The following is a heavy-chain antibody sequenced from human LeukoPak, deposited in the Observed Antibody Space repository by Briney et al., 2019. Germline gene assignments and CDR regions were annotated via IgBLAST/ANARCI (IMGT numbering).Heavy chain of an antibody. CDR3: ARGIYSSNWFDP. V-gene: IGHV1-2*02. CDR2: INPNSGGT. Sequence: GASVKVSCKASGGTFSSYAISWVRQAPGQGLEWMGWINPNSGGTNYAQKFQGRVTMTRDTSISTAYMELSRLRSDDTAVYYCARGIYSSNWFDPWGQGTLVTVSS. J-gene: IGHJ5*02. CDR1: GGTFSSYA. D-gene: IGHD6-13*01.